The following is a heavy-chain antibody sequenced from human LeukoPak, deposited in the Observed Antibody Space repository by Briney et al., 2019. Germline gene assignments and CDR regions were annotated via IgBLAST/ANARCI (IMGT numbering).Heavy chain of an antibody. J-gene: IGHJ4*02. CDR3: AKRRPAGDFDF. D-gene: IGHD6-13*01. Sequence: GGSLILSCAASGFTFSTYATGWVRQAPGKGLEWVSVISGSGGSTYYADSMKGRFTISRDNSWDTLYLQMSSLRAEDTAIYYCAKRRPAGDFDFWGQGTLVTVSS. CDR2: ISGSGGST. CDR1: GFTFSTYA. V-gene: IGHV3-23*01.